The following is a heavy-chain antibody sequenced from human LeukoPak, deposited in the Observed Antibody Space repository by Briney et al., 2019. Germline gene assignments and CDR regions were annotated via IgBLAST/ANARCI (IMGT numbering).Heavy chain of an antibody. CDR1: GFTFSSYA. CDR3: AKGIYNYAPFCFDS. J-gene: IGHJ4*02. D-gene: IGHD5-18*01. CDR2: ISGRGSHT. V-gene: IGHV3-23*01. Sequence: GGSLRLSCAASGFTFSSYAMSWVRQAPGKGLEWVSAISGRGSHTYYADSVKGRFTISRDNSKNTLSLQMNSLRAEDTAVYYCAKGIYNYAPFCFDSWGQGTLVAVSS.